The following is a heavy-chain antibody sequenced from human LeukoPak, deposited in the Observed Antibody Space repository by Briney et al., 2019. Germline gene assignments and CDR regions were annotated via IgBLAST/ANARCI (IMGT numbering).Heavy chain of an antibody. Sequence: SETLSLTCTVSGGSISSSNYYWGWIRQPPGKGLEWIGSIYYSGSTYYNPSLKSRVTISVDTSKNQFSLKLSSVTAADTAVYYCARNSRDGYNLRLNFAEFFDYWGQGTLVTVSS. J-gene: IGHJ4*02. CDR2: IYYSGST. CDR3: ARNSRDGYNLRLNFAEFFDY. CDR1: GGSISSSNYY. V-gene: IGHV4-39*01. D-gene: IGHD5-24*01.